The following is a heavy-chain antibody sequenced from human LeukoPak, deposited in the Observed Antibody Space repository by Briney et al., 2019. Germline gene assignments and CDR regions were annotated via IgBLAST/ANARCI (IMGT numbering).Heavy chain of an antibody. J-gene: IGHJ4*02. CDR3: AREATVVGATII. V-gene: IGHV4-4*07. Sequence: SETPSLTCTVSGGSVTTYYWSWIRQSAGKGLEWIGHISTSGTTTYNPSLKSRVTMSVDTSKNQFSLKLTSVTAADTAVYYCAREATVVGATIIWGQGTLVTVSS. CDR2: ISTSGTT. D-gene: IGHD1-26*01. CDR1: GGSVTTYY.